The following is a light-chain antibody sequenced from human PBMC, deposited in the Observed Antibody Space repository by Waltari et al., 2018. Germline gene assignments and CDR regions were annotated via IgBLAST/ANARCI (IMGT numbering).Light chain of an antibody. CDR3: QQYASYPWT. CDR2: DAS. CDR1: QSIVTW. J-gene: IGKJ1*01. Sequence: DIQMTQSPSTLSASVGDGVTITCRASQSIVTWLAWYQKKPGKAPQLRIYDASSVDGGVPSTFSGSGSGTEFTLTISSLQPDDFATYYCQQYASYPWTFGQGTKVEIK. V-gene: IGKV1-5*01.